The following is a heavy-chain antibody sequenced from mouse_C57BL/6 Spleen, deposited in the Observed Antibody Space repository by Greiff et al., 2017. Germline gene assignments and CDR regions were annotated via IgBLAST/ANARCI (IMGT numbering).Heavy chain of an antibody. CDR3: ARWDDGYYLDY. CDR2: INPGSGGT. CDR1: GYAFTNYL. D-gene: IGHD2-3*01. Sequence: VKLMESGAELVRPGTSVKVSCKASGYAFTNYLIEWVKQRPGQGLEWIGVINPGSGGTNYNEKFKGKATLTEDKSSSTAYMQLSSLTSEDSAVYFCARWDDGYYLDYWGQGTTLTVSS. J-gene: IGHJ2*01. V-gene: IGHV1-54*01.